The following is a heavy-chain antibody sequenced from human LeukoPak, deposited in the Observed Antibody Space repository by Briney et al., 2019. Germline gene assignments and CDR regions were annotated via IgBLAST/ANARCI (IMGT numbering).Heavy chain of an antibody. J-gene: IGHJ4*02. CDR3: VAGTGYSDFDY. CDR2: IKSKTDGGTI. CDR1: GFTFSSFE. V-gene: IGHV3-15*01. Sequence: PGGSLRLSCAASGFTFSSFEMNWVRQAPGKGLEWIGRIKSKTDGGTIDYAAPVRGRFTISRDDSKNTLNLQMNSLKTEDTAVYYCVAGTGYSDFDYWGQGTLVTVSS. D-gene: IGHD3-9*01.